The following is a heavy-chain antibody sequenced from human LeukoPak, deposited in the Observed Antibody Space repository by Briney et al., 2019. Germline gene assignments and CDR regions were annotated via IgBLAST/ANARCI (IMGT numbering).Heavy chain of an antibody. J-gene: IGHJ3*02. CDR2: ITPIFGTA. CDR1: GGTFSSYA. V-gene: IGHV1-69*13. D-gene: IGHD5-12*01. Sequence: ASVKVSCKASGGTFSSYAISWVRQAPGQGLEWMGGITPIFGTANYAQKFQGRVTITADESTSTAYMELSSLRSEDTAVYYCARDLSFCVDIVATIDAFDIWGQGTMVTVSS. CDR3: ARDLSFCVDIVATIDAFDI.